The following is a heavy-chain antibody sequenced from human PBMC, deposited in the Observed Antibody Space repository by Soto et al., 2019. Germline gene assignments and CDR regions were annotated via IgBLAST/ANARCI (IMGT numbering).Heavy chain of an antibody. Sequence: QVQLVESGGGVVQPGRSLRLSCAASGFTFSTYGMHWVRQAPGKGLEWVAVIWYDGSNKYYADSVKGRFTISRDNSKNTLYLQMSRLRAADTAVYYCARGWYCGGDCYEWYFDLWGRGTLVTVSS. CDR3: ARGWYCGGDCYEWYFDL. J-gene: IGHJ2*01. D-gene: IGHD2-21*02. CDR1: GFTFSTYG. V-gene: IGHV3-33*01. CDR2: IWYDGSNK.